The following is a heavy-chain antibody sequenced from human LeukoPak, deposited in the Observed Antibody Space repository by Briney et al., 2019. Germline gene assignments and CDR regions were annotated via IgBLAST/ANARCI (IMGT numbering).Heavy chain of an antibody. D-gene: IGHD3-3*01. V-gene: IGHV3-66*02. Sequence: PGWSLRLSCAASGFTVNTNYMTWVRQARGKGREGVSITYAGGMTYYAHSVKGRFTISRDNSKNVLYPQMNSLRAADTAVYYCARGTSRTSPLRGYYRGYFDYWGQGTLVTVSS. CDR3: ARGTSRTSPLRGYYRGYFDY. CDR1: GFTVNTNY. J-gene: IGHJ4*02. CDR2: TYAGGMT.